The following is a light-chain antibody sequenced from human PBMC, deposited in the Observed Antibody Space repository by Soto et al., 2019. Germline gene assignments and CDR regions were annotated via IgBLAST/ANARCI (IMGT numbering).Light chain of an antibody. CDR3: QQYNSYWT. CDR2: KAS. V-gene: IGKV1-5*03. J-gene: IGKJ1*01. CDR1: QSISSW. Sequence: DIQMTQSPSTLSASVGDRVTITCRASQSISSWLAWYQQKPGKAPKLLMYKASSLESGVPSRFSGSGSGTEFTLTISRLQPDDFATYYCQQYNSYWTFGEGTKVEIK.